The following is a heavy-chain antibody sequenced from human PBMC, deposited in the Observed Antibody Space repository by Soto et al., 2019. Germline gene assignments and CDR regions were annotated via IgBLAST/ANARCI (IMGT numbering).Heavy chain of an antibody. J-gene: IGHJ4*02. D-gene: IGHD3-3*01. Sequence: LRLSCAASGFTFSSYWMSWVRQAPGKGLEWVANIKQDGSEKYYVDSVKGRFTISRDNAKNSLYLQMNSLRAEDTAVYYCARCEYYDFWSGYYRWGQGTLVTVSS. CDR2: IKQDGSEK. CDR1: GFTFSSYW. V-gene: IGHV3-7*03. CDR3: ARCEYYDFWSGYYR.